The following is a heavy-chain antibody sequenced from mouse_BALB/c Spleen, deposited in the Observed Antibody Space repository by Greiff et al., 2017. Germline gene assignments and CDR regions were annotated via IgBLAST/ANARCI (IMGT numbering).Heavy chain of an antibody. D-gene: IGHD3-3*01. Sequence: VKLMESGPGLVAPSQSLSITCTVSGFSLTSYGVHWVRQPPGKGLEWLGVIWAGGSTNYNSALMSRLSISKDNSKSQVFLKMNSLQTDDTAMYYCARVEGLYWYFDVWGAGTTVTVSS. J-gene: IGHJ1*01. CDR3: ARVEGLYWYFDV. V-gene: IGHV2-9*02. CDR2: IWAGGST. CDR1: GFSLTSYG.